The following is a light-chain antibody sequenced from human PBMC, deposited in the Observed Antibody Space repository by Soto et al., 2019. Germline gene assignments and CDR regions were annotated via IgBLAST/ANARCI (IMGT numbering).Light chain of an antibody. J-gene: IGKJ4*01. V-gene: IGKV2-28*01. CDR3: MQALHTPT. CDR1: QSLLHGNGYNY. Sequence: DIVRTQSPLSLPVTPGEPASISCRSSQSLLHGNGYNYLDLYLQNPGQTPQLLIYLGSNRASGVPDRFSGSGSGTEFTLKISRVEAENVGVDYCMQALHTPTFDGGTKVEIK. CDR2: LGS.